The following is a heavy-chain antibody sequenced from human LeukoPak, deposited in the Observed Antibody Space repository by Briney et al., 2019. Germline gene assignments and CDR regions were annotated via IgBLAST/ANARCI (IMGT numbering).Heavy chain of an antibody. CDR2: ISYDGSNR. Sequence: QSGGPLRLSCAASGFTFSSYAMHWVRPAPGKGLEGVAVISYDGSNRYYADSVKGRFTISRDNSKNTLYLQMNSLRAEDTAVYYCARVNDNSDSFDIWGQGTMVTVSS. V-gene: IGHV3-30-3*01. D-gene: IGHD1-1*01. CDR3: ARVNDNSDSFDI. CDR1: GFTFSSYA. J-gene: IGHJ3*02.